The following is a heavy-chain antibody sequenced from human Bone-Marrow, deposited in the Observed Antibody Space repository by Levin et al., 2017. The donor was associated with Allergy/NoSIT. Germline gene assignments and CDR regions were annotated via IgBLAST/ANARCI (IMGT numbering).Heavy chain of an antibody. V-gene: IGHV3-13*01. CDR1: GFTFSSYD. J-gene: IGHJ4*02. CDR3: ARVISVAGSNYFDY. D-gene: IGHD6-19*01. Sequence: GESLKISCAASGFTFSSYDMHWVRQATGKGLEWVSAIGTAGDTYYPGSVKGRFTISRENAKNSLYLQMNSLRAGDTAVYYCARVISVAGSNYFDYWGQGTLVTVSS. CDR2: IGTAGDT.